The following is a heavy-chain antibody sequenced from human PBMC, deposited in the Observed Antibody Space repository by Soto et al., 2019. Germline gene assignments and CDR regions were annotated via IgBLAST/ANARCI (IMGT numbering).Heavy chain of an antibody. V-gene: IGHV3-30*18. D-gene: IGHD3-10*01. CDR1: GFTFSSYG. CDR2: ISYDGSNK. CDR3: AKLPMVRGANPDY. J-gene: IGHJ4*02. Sequence: QVQLVESGGGVVQPGRSLRLSCAASGFTFSSYGMHWVRQAPGKGLEWVAVISYDGSNKYYADSVKGRFTISRDNSKNTLYLQMNSLRAEDTAVYYCAKLPMVRGANPDYWGQGTLVTVSS.